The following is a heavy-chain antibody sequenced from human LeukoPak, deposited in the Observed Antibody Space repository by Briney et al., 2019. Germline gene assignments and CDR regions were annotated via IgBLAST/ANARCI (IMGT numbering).Heavy chain of an antibody. CDR3: RPEFGLHWGP. Sequence: PGGSLRLSCAASGFTFSSYAMSWFHQAPGKGLEWVSFIKTKAYGETTYYAASVKDRFTISRDDSKSIAYLQMNSLKSEDTAVYYCRPEFGLHWGPWGRGTLVTVSS. CDR2: IKTKAYGETT. V-gene: IGHV3-49*03. J-gene: IGHJ5*02. CDR1: GFTFSSYA. D-gene: IGHD1-14*01.